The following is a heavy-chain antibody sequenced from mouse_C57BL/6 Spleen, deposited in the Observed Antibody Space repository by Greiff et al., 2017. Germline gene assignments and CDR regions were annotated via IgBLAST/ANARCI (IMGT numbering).Heavy chain of an antibody. Sequence: QVQLQQSGPELVKPGASVKISCKASGYAFSSSWMNWVKQRPGKGLEWIGRIYPGDGYTNYNWKFKGKATLTADKSSSTAYMQLSSLTSEDAAVYFCARDARWYFDYWGQGTTLTGSS. V-gene: IGHV1-82*01. CDR3: ARDARWYFDY. CDR2: IYPGDGYT. CDR1: GYAFSSSW. D-gene: IGHD1-1*02. J-gene: IGHJ2*01.